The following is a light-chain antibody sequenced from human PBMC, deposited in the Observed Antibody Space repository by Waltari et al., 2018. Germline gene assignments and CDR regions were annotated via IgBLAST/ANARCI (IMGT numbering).Light chain of an antibody. Sequence: DIQMTQSPSPLSASVGDRVTITCRASQSINNWLAWFQQKPGKAPKLLIEYAPSLESGVPSRFSGSGSGTEFTLTISSLQPDDFATYYCQQYNSFWTFGQGTKVEIK. V-gene: IGKV1-5*01. CDR3: QQYNSFWT. CDR1: QSINNW. J-gene: IGKJ1*01. CDR2: YAP.